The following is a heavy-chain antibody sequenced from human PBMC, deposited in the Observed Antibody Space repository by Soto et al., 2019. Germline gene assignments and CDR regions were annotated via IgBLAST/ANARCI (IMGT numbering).Heavy chain of an antibody. CDR3: SSQGDRNEDVFDY. J-gene: IGHJ4*02. D-gene: IGHD1-1*01. CDR1: GFTFSGSA. Sequence: EVQLVESGGGLVQPGGSLKLSCAASGFTFSGSAIHWVRQASGKGLEWVGRIRSKPKNYATAYAESMNGRFTISRDHSENTAYLQMSSLRPEDTAVYYCSSQGDRNEDVFDYWGQGTLVTVSS. CDR2: IRSKPKNYAT. V-gene: IGHV3-73*02.